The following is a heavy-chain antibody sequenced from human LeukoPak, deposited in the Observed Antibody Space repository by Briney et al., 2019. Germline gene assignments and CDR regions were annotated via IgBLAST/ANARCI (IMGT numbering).Heavy chain of an antibody. Sequence: PGGSLRLSCEASGFTFSSYWMSWVRQAPGKGLEWVANIKQDGSEKYYVDSVKGRFTISRDNAKNSLYLQMNSLRAEDTAVYYCARDDSGWYSSSWTLDHWGQGTLVTVSS. CDR3: ARDDSGWYSSSWTLDH. J-gene: IGHJ4*02. CDR1: GFTFSSYW. CDR2: IKQDGSEK. D-gene: IGHD6-13*01. V-gene: IGHV3-7*01.